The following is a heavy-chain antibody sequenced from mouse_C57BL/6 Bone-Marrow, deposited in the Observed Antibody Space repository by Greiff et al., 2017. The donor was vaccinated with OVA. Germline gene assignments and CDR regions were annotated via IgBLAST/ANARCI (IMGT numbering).Heavy chain of an antibody. CDR2: INPNNGGT. V-gene: IGHV1-22*01. D-gene: IGHD1-1*01. CDR1: GYTFTDYN. J-gene: IGHJ3*01. Sequence: VQLQQSGPELVKPGASVKMSCKASGYTFTDYNMHWVKQSHGKSLEWIGYINPNNGGTSYNQKFKGKATLTVNKSSSTAYMELRSLTSEDSAVYYCATGYYGSSYEAYWGQGTLVTVSA. CDR3: ATGYYGSSYEAY.